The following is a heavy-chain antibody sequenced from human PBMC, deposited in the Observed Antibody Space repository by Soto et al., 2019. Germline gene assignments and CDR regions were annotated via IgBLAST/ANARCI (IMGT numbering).Heavy chain of an antibody. J-gene: IGHJ4*02. CDR1: GGSISNYY. CDR2: IYYSGSS. D-gene: IGHD2-2*01. CDR3: ARYYCTSTTCYYFDY. Sequence: SETLSLTCTVSGGSISNYYWSWIRQPPGKGLEWIGCIYYSGSSNYNPSLKSRVTISVDTSNNQFSLKLNSVTAADTAVYYCARYYCTSTTCYYFDYWGQGTLVTVSS. V-gene: IGHV4-59*01.